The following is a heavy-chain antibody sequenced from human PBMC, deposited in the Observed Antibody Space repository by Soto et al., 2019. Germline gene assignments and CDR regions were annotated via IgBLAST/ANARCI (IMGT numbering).Heavy chain of an antibody. V-gene: IGHV3-48*02. CDR3: ARDLGYGLFDY. Sequence: EVQLVESGGGLVQPGGSLRLSCAASGFTFSSYSMNWVRQAPGKGLEWVSYIGSSGSTIYYADSVKGRFTISRDSAKNSLYLQMNRLRDEDTAVYYCARDLGYGLFDYWGQGTLVTVSS. J-gene: IGHJ4*02. CDR1: GFTFSSYS. CDR2: IGSSGSTI. D-gene: IGHD5-18*01.